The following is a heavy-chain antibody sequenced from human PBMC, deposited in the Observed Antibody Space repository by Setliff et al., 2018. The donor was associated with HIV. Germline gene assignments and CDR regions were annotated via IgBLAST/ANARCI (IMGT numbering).Heavy chain of an antibody. CDR3: ARLNNGAHYFHFDY. V-gene: IGHV4-39*07. D-gene: IGHD1-20*01. CDR2: IYYSGST. J-gene: IGHJ4*02. Sequence: PSETLSLTCTVSGASISSSGYYWGWIRQPPGKGLEWIGTIYYSGSTYYNPSLKSRVTISVDTSKNQFSLKLSSVTAADTAVYYCARLNNGAHYFHFDYWGQGTLVTVSS. CDR1: GASISSSGYY.